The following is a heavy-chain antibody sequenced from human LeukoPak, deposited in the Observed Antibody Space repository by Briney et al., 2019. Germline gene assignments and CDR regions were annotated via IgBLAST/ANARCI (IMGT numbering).Heavy chain of an antibody. CDR1: GFTFSNYW. V-gene: IGHV4-34*01. CDR3: ARGSILVYYFDY. Sequence: GSLRLSCAASGFTFSNYWMSWIRQPPGKGLEWIGEINHSGSTNYNPSLKSRVTISVDTSKNQFSLKLSFVTAADTAVYYCARGSILVYYFDYWGQGTLVTVSS. CDR2: INHSGST. J-gene: IGHJ4*02.